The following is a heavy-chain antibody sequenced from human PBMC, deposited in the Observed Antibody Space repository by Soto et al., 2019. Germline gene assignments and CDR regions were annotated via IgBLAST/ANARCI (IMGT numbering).Heavy chain of an antibody. Sequence: EVQLVESGGGLVQPGGSLRLSCAASGLTFSSYWMHWVRQAPGKGLVWVSRISTDGSVTTYAESVKGRFTISRDNAKSALYLQMNSLSTDDTSVYYCARGTYSIGWSGIDYWGQGTLVPVSS. J-gene: IGHJ4*02. V-gene: IGHV3-74*01. CDR1: GLTFSSYW. CDR2: ISTDGSVT. D-gene: IGHD6-19*01. CDR3: ARGTYSIGWSGIDY.